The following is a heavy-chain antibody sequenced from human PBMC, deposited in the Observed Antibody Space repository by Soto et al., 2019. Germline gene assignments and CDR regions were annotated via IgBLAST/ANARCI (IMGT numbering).Heavy chain of an antibody. J-gene: IGHJ4*02. CDR2: ISYDGSNK. CDR3: AKDQQVGYYDSSGYYGPFDY. CDR1: GFTFSSYG. D-gene: IGHD3-22*01. V-gene: IGHV3-30*18. Sequence: GGSLRLSCAASGFTFSSYGMHWVRQAPGKGLEWVAVISYDGSNKYYADSVKGRFTISRDNSKNTLYLQMNSLRAEDTAVYYCAKDQQVGYYDSSGYYGPFDYWGQGTLVTVSS.